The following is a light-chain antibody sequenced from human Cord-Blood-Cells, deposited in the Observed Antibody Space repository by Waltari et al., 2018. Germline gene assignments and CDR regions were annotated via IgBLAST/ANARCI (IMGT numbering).Light chain of an antibody. CDR1: QSVSSSY. CDR3: QQYGSSPPIT. CDR2: GAS. J-gene: IGKJ4*01. V-gene: IGKV3-20*01. Sequence: EIVLTQSPGTLSLSPGERATLSCRASQSVSSSYLAWYQQKPGQAPRPPIDGASSRATGIPDRFSGSGSGTDFTLTISRLEPEDFAVYYCQQYGSSPPITFGGGTKVEIK.